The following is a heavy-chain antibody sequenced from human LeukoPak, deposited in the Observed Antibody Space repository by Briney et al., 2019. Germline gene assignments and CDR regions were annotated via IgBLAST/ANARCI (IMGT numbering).Heavy chain of an antibody. D-gene: IGHD1-1*01. CDR1: GFTFTDYG. CDR2: IRYDETIK. Sequence: PGGSLRLSCAASGFTFTDYGIHWVRQAPGKGLEWVAFIRYDETIKYYADSVKGRFTISRDNSRNTLYLQMNSLRTEDTAVYYCAKVGTASKPSDLDYWGQGTLVTVSS. CDR3: AKVGTASKPSDLDY. V-gene: IGHV3-30*02. J-gene: IGHJ4*02.